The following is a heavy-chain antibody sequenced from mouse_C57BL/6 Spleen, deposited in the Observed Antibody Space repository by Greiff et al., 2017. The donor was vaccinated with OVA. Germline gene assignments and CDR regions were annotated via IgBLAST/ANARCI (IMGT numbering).Heavy chain of an antibody. CDR3: AREEWRYFDV. V-gene: IGHV1-53*01. CDR2: INPSNGGT. Sequence: KPGQGLEWIGNINPSNGGTNYNEKFKSKATLTVDKSSSTAYRQLSSLTSEDSAVYYCAREEWRYFDVWGTGTTVTVSS. J-gene: IGHJ1*03.